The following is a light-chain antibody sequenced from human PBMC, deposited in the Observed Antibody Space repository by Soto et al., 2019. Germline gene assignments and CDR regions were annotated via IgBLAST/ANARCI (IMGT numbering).Light chain of an antibody. CDR1: QSVSDSY. V-gene: IGKV3-20*01. Sequence: ENVLTQSPGTLSLSPGERATLPCRASQSVSDSYLAVYQQKPGQAPRLLIYLASTRANGIPDRFSGSASGTDFTLSISRLEPEDSAVYYCHQYGDAPQTFGQGTKLEI. CDR3: HQYGDAPQT. J-gene: IGKJ2*01. CDR2: LAS.